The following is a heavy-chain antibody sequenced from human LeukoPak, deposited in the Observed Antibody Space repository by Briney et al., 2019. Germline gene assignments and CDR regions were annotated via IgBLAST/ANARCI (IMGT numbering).Heavy chain of an antibody. CDR2: ISPGGGTT. J-gene: IGHJ4*02. V-gene: IGHV3-23*01. D-gene: IGHD4/OR15-4a*01. Sequence: GGSLRLSCAVSGFAFGSEAMSWVRQSPARGLEWVASISPGGGTTYYADYVKGRFIISRDNSKSTLYLQMNSLRPEDTAVYYCAKDRLGSHYGGAFDYWGQGTLVTVSS. CDR3: AKDRLGSHYGGAFDY. CDR1: GFAFGSEA.